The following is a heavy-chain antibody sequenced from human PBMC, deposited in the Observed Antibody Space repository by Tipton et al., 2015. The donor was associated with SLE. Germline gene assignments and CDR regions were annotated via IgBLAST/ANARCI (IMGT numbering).Heavy chain of an antibody. CDR3: ARVDSTVTTGLDY. V-gene: IGHV4-59*11. J-gene: IGHJ4*02. Sequence: TLSLTCTVSGDSIRRHFWSWIRQPPGKGLEWIGNIFYSGSTNYSPSLKSRVTISVDTSKNQFSLKLSSVTAADTAVYYCARVDSTVTTGLDYWGQGTLVTVSS. D-gene: IGHD4-17*01. CDR2: IFYSGST. CDR1: GDSIRRHF.